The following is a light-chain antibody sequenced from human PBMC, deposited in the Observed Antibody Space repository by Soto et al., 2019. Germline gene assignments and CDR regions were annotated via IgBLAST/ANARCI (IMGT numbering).Light chain of an antibody. J-gene: IGLJ3*02. CDR2: LEGSGSY. V-gene: IGLV4-60*02. CDR1: SGHSSYI. Sequence: QAVVTQSSSASPSLGSSVKLTCTLSSGHSSYIIAWHQQQPGKAPRYLMKLEGSGSYNKGSGVPDRFSGSSSGADRYLTISNLQFEDEADYYCESWDSNSRVFGGGTKVTVL. CDR3: ESWDSNSRV.